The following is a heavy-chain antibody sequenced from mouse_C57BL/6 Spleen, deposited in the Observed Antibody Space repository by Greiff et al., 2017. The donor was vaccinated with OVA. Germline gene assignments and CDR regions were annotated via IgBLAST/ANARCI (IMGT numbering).Heavy chain of an antibody. J-gene: IGHJ1*03. D-gene: IGHD2-4*01. CDR2: IYPSDSET. CDR1: GYTFTSYW. V-gene: IGHV1-61*01. Sequence: VQLQQPGAELVRPGSSVKLSCKASGYTFTSYWMDWVKQRPGQGLEWIGNIYPSDSETHYNQKFKDKATLTVDKSSSTAYMQLSSLTSEDSAVYYCARLLYDYYFDVWGTGTTVTVSS. CDR3: ARLLYDYYFDV.